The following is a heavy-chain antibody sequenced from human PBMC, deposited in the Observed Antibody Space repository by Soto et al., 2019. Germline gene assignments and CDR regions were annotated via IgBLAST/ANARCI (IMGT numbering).Heavy chain of an antibody. CDR2: IWYDGSNK. CDR1: GFTFSSYG. V-gene: IGHV3-33*01. Sequence: PGGSLRLSCAASGFTFSSYGMHWVRQAPGKGLEWAAVIWYDGSNKYYADSVKGRFTISRDNSKNTLYLQMNSLRAEDTAVYYCAREIPGAEWLPSYYYYGMDVWGQGTTVTVSS. CDR3: AREIPGAEWLPSYYYYGMDV. D-gene: IGHD3-3*01. J-gene: IGHJ6*02.